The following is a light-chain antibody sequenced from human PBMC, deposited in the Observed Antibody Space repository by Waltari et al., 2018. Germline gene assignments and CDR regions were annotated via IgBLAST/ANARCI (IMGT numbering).Light chain of an antibody. CDR2: GTS. V-gene: IGKV3-20*01. Sequence: EIVLTQSPGTLSLSPGVRATLSCRASQSVSRALAWYQQKPGQAPRLLIYGTSNRATGIPDRFSGSGSGTDFSLTISRLEPGDVAVYFCQHYVRLPATFGQGTKVEIK. J-gene: IGKJ1*01. CDR1: QSVSRA. CDR3: QHYVRLPAT.